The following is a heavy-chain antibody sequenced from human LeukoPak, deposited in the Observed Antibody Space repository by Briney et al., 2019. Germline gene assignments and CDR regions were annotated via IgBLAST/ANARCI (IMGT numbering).Heavy chain of an antibody. V-gene: IGHV1-69*05. CDR3: ARGRRIAVAGTGGYWYFDL. Sequence: ASVKVSCKASGGTFSSYAISWVRQAPGQGLEWMGGIIPIFGTANYAQKLQGRVTITTDESTSTAYMELSSLRSEDTAVYYCARGRRIAVAGTGGYWYFDLWGRGTLVTVS. D-gene: IGHD6-19*01. CDR1: GGTFSSYA. J-gene: IGHJ2*01. CDR2: IIPIFGTA.